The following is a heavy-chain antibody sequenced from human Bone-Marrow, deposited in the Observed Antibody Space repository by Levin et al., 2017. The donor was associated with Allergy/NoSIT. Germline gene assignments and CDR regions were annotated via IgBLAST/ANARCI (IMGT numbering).Heavy chain of an antibody. D-gene: IGHD2-21*02. Sequence: GSLRLSCTVSGDSIGTYFWSWIRQPPGKGLEWIGYIYYTGSANYNPSLKSRVTISVDTSKNQFSLKLNSVTAADTAVYYCARGGWKVTLFDYWGQGSLLTVAS. CDR3: ARGGWKVTLFDY. V-gene: IGHV4-59*01. CDR2: IYYTGSA. CDR1: GDSIGTYF. J-gene: IGHJ4*02.